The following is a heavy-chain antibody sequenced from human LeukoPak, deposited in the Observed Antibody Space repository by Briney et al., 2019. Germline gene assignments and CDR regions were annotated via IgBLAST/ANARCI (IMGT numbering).Heavy chain of an antibody. Sequence: PGGSLRLSCAASGFTFSSYAISWVRQAPGKGLEWVSSISSSSSYIYYADSVKGRFTISRDNAKNSLYLQMNSLRAEDTAVYYCARDWAYSGSSGFDYWGQGTLVTVSS. J-gene: IGHJ4*02. CDR2: ISSSSSYI. V-gene: IGHV3-21*01. CDR3: ARDWAYSGSSGFDY. D-gene: IGHD1-26*01. CDR1: GFTFSSYA.